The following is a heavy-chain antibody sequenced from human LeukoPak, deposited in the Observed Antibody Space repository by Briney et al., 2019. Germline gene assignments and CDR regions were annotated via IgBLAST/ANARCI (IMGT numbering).Heavy chain of an antibody. CDR1: GFTFSSYS. Sequence: PGGSLRLSCAASGFTFSSYSINWVRQAPGKGLEWVSYISSSGTISYADSVKGRFTISRDNANNSLYLQMNSLRDEDTAVYYCARGGTSSSWAYWGQGTLVTVSP. V-gene: IGHV3-48*02. CDR3: ARGGTSSSWAY. CDR2: ISSSGTI. J-gene: IGHJ4*02. D-gene: IGHD4-23*01.